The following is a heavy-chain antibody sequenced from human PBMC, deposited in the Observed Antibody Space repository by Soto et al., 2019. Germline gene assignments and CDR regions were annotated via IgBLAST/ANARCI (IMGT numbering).Heavy chain of an antibody. CDR2: ISSSSSTI. CDR3: AREGSSGWEIRYYYYYYMDV. J-gene: IGHJ6*03. V-gene: IGHV3-48*01. D-gene: IGHD6-19*01. CDR1: GFTFSSYS. Sequence: GGSLRLSCAASGFTFSSYSMNWVRQAPGKGLEWVSYISSSSSTIYYADSVKGRFTISRDNAKNSLYLQMNSLRAEDTAVYYCAREGSSGWEIRYYYYYYMDVWGKGTTVTVSS.